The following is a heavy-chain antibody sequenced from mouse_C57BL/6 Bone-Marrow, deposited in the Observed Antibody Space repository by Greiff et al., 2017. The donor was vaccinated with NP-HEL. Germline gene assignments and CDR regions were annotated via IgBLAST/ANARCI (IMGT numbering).Heavy chain of an antibody. CDR3: ARHHYYYGSSGYFEV. V-gene: IGHV5-6*01. CDR2: ISSGGSYT. J-gene: IGHJ1*03. D-gene: IGHD1-1*01. Sequence: EVKLMESGGDLVKPGGSLKLSCAASGFTFSSYGMSWVRQTPDKRLEWVATISSGGSYTYYPDSVKGRFTISRDTAKNTLYLQMSSLKSEDTAMYYCARHHYYYGSSGYFEVWGTGTTVTVSS. CDR1: GFTFSSYG.